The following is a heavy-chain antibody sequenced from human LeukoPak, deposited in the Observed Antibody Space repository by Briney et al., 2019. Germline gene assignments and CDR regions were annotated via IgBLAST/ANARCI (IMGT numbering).Heavy chain of an antibody. Sequence: GSLRLSCAASGFTFSDYYWSWIRQPPGKGLEWIGEINHSGSTNYNPSLKSRVTISVDTSKNQFSLKLSSVTAADTAVYYCARVIGLMVYAFGWFDPWGQGTLVTVSS. V-gene: IGHV4-34*01. CDR1: GFTFSDYY. CDR2: INHSGST. CDR3: ARVIGLMVYAFGWFDP. J-gene: IGHJ5*02. D-gene: IGHD2-8*01.